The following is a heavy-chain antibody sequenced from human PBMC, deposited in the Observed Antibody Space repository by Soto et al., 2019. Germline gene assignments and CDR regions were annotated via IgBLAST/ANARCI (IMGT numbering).Heavy chain of an antibody. J-gene: IGHJ4*02. V-gene: IGHV4-30-2*01. CDR3: ARDKITGLFDY. CDR2: IFHSGST. D-gene: IGHD2-8*02. CDR1: GGSISSGGYS. Sequence: SETLSFTCAVSGGSISSGGYSWSWLRQPPGKGLEWIGYIFHSGSTYYNPSLKSRVTISVDTSKNQFSLKLTSVTAADTAVYYCARDKITGLFDYWGQGTLVTVSS.